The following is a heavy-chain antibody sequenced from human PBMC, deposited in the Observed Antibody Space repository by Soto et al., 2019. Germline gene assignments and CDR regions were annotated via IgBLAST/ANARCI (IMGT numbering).Heavy chain of an antibody. D-gene: IGHD6-13*01. Sequence: NPSETLSLTCTVSGGSISSYYWSWIRQPPGKGLEWIGYIYYSGSTNYNPSLKSRVTISVDTSKNQFSLKLSSVTAADTAVYYCARATGPTYSSSWYYYDHGMVVWGQATTVTVSS. CDR3: ARATGPTYSSSWYYYDHGMVV. CDR2: IYYSGST. J-gene: IGHJ6*02. V-gene: IGHV4-59*01. CDR1: GGSISSYY.